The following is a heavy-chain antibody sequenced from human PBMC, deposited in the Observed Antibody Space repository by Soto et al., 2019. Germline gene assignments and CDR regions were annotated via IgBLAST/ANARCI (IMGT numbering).Heavy chain of an antibody. CDR3: ARDLTSVRGS. V-gene: IGHV1-69*01. Sequence: QVQMVQSGAEVKKPGSSARVSCKVSGGTFSRHSISWVRQAPGQGLEWMGGIIPIFDATQYAQKFQGRPTITADESTSTFHMDLSGLRPEDTAISYCARDLTSVRGSWGQGTLVTVS. J-gene: IGHJ4*02. CDR1: GGTFSRHS. D-gene: IGHD3-10*01. CDR2: IIPIFDAT.